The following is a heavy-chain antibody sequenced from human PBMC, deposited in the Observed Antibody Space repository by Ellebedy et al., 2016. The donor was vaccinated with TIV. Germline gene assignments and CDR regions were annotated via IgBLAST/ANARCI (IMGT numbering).Heavy chain of an antibody. V-gene: IGHV5-10-1*01. CDR1: GYSFTSYW. CDR3: ARRGSGRAAPLY. CDR2: IDPSDSYT. J-gene: IGHJ4*02. D-gene: IGHD6-19*01. Sequence: GGSLRLSXKGSGYSFTSYWISWVRQMPGKGLEWMGRIDPSDSYTNYSPSFQGHVTISADKSISTAYLQWSSLKASDTAMYYCARRGSGRAAPLYWGQGTLVTVSS.